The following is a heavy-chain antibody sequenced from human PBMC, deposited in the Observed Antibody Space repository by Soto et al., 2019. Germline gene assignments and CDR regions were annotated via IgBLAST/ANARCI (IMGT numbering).Heavy chain of an antibody. Sequence: PSETLFLTCTVSGVSISDYYWSWIRQPPGKGLEWIGYIYYSGNTNYNPSLKSRVTISEDTSKNQFSLRLSSVTTADTAVYYCARDREYYDSSGLYFDYWGQGTLVTVSS. CDR2: IYYSGNT. D-gene: IGHD3-22*01. V-gene: IGHV4-59*01. J-gene: IGHJ4*02. CDR1: GVSISDYY. CDR3: ARDREYYDSSGLYFDY.